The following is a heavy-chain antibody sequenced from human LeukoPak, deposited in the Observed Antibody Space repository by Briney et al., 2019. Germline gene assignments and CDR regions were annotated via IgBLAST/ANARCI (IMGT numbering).Heavy chain of an antibody. J-gene: IGHJ4*02. CDR3: AKDAMPNIVVVPAARVD. Sequence: GGTLRLSCAASGFTFSSYGMSWVRQAPGKGLEWVSAISGSGGSTYYADSVKGRFTISRDNSKNTLYLQMNSLRAEDTAVYYCAKDAMPNIVVVPAARVDWGQGTLVTVSS. V-gene: IGHV3-23*01. D-gene: IGHD2-2*01. CDR1: GFTFSSYG. CDR2: ISGSGGST.